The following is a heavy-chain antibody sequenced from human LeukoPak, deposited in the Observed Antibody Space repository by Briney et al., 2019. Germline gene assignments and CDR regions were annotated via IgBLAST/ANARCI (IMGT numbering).Heavy chain of an antibody. CDR2: IRFDGTSE. CDR3: AKNGDRGAYCTGGTCYPYFYYYMDV. V-gene: IGHV3-30*02. D-gene: IGHD2-15*01. CDR1: GFTFSNFG. J-gene: IGHJ6*03. Sequence: PGGSLRLSCAASGFTFSNFGMHWVRQAPGKGLEWVAFIRFDGTSEFYADSVKARFTISRDNSKNTLYLQMNSLRAEDTAIYYCAKNGDRGAYCTGGTCYPYFYYYMDVWGKGTTVTI.